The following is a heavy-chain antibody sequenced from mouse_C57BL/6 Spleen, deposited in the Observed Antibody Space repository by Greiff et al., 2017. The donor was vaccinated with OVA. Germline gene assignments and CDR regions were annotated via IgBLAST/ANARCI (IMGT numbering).Heavy chain of an antibody. CDR1: GFTFSSYA. J-gene: IGHJ4*01. D-gene: IGHD2-3*01. Sequence: EVKLVESGEGLVKPGGSLKLSCAASGFTFSSYAMSWVRQTPEKRLEWVAYISSGGDYIYYADTVKGRFTISRDNARNTLYLQMSSLKSEDTAMYYCTRGYDGYYSYYAMDYWGQGTSVTVSS. V-gene: IGHV5-9-1*02. CDR2: ISSGGDYI. CDR3: TRGYDGYYSYYAMDY.